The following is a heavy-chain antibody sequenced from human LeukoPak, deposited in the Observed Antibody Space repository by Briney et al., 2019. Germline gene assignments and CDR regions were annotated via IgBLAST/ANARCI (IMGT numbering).Heavy chain of an antibody. Sequence: ASVKVSCKASGYIFTSYGISWVRQAPGQGLEWMGWINTYNGNTKYIQKLQGRVTMTTDTSTSTAYMELRSLRSDDTAVYYCARDPIAAALWGQGTLVTVSS. CDR2: INTYNGNT. D-gene: IGHD6-13*01. V-gene: IGHV1-18*01. J-gene: IGHJ4*02. CDR3: ARDPIAAAL. CDR1: GYIFTSYG.